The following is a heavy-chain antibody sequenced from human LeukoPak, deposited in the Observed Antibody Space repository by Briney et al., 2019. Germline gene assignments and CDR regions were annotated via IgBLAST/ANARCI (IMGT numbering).Heavy chain of an antibody. CDR2: ISSTSSTI. J-gene: IGHJ1*01. D-gene: IGHD6-13*01. Sequence: GGSLRLSCAASGFTFSSYSMNWVRQAPGKGLEWVSYISSTSSTIYYADSVRGRFTISRDNAKNSLYLQMNSLRAEDTAVYYCARDQSSTWYAIEVGEEYFQYWGQGTLVTVSS. CDR1: GFTFSSYS. CDR3: ARDQSSTWYAIEVGEEYFQY. V-gene: IGHV3-48*01.